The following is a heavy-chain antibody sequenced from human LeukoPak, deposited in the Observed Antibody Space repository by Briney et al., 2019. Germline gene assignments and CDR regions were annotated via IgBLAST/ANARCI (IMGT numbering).Heavy chain of an antibody. CDR2: INTGNGNT. D-gene: IGHD2-21*02. J-gene: IGHJ4*02. V-gene: IGHV1-3*04. CDR3: ARNTETAIPLPYYFDY. CDR1: GYTFTSYA. Sequence: ASVKVSCKASGYTFTSYAMHWVRQAPGQRLECMGWINTGNGNTKYSQKFQGRVTITRDTSASTAYMDLGGLRSEDTAVYYCARNTETAIPLPYYFDYWGQGTLVTVSS.